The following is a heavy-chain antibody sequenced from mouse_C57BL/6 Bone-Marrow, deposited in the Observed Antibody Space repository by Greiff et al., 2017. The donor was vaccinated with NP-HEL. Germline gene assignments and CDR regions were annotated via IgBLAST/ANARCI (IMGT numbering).Heavy chain of an antibody. CDR2: IDPSDSYT. Sequence: VQLQQPGAELVMPGASVKLSCKASGYTFTSYWMHWVKQRPGQGLEWIGEIDPSDSYTNYNPKFKGKSTLTVDKSSSTAYMQLSSLTSEDSAVYYCAREGPFLYYFDYWGQGTTLTVSS. D-gene: IGHD3-3*01. CDR1: GYTFTSYW. CDR3: AREGPFLYYFDY. V-gene: IGHV1-69*01. J-gene: IGHJ2*01.